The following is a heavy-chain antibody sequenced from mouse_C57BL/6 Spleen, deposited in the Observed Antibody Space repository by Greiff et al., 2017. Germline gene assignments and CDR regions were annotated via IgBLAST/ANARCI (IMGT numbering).Heavy chain of an antibody. V-gene: IGHV1-82*01. J-gene: IGHJ2*01. CDR1: GYAFSSSW. CDR3: ATDLGYFDY. D-gene: IGHD4-1*01. CDR2: IYPGDGDT. Sequence: QVQLLQSGPELVKPGASVKISCKASGYAFSSSWMNWVKQRPGKGLEWIGRIYPGDGDTNYNGKFKGKATLTADKSSSTAYMQLSSLQSEDSAVYFCATDLGYFDYWGQGTTLTVSS.